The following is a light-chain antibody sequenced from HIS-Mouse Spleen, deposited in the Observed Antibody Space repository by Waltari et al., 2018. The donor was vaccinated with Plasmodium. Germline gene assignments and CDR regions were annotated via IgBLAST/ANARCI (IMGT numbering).Light chain of an antibody. J-gene: IGLJ2*01. CDR2: SNN. CDR1: ISSIGSNT. CDR3: AAWDDSLNGVV. Sequence: QSVLTQPPSASGTPGQRVTISCSGSISSIGSNTVNWYQQLPGTAPKLLIYSNNQRPSGVPDRFSGSKSGTVASLAISGLQSEDEADYYCAAWDDSLNGVVFAGGTKLTVL. V-gene: IGLV1-44*01.